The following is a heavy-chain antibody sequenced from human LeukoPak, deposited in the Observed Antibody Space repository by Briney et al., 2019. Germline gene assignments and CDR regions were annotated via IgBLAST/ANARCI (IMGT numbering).Heavy chain of an antibody. CDR2: INPNSGGT. V-gene: IGHV1-2*02. CDR3: ARTPSRPYYYYGMDV. Sequence: GASVKVSCKASGYTFTGYYMHWVRQAPGQGLEWMGWINPNSGGTNYAQKFQGRVTMTRDTSISTAYMELSRLRSDDTAVYYCARTPSRPYYYYGMDVWGQGTTVTVSS. J-gene: IGHJ6*02. CDR1: GYTFTGYY.